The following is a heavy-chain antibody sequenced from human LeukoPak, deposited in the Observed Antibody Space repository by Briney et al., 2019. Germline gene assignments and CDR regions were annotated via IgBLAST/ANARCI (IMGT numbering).Heavy chain of an antibody. CDR1: GGSISSSSYY. D-gene: IGHD6-19*01. CDR2: IYYSGST. V-gene: IGHV4-39*07. Sequence: SETLSLTCTVSGGSISSSSYYWGWIRQPPGKGLEWIGSIYYSGSTYYNPSLKSRVTISVDKSKNQFSLKLSSVTAADTAVYYCARASSAGWFQHDAFDIWGQGSMVTVSS. J-gene: IGHJ3*02. CDR3: ARASSAGWFQHDAFDI.